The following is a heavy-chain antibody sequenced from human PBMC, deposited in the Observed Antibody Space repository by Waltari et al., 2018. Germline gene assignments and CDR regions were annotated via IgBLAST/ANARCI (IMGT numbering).Heavy chain of an antibody. Sequence: QLQLQQSGQGLVKPSESLFLSCAASGDSVSNNDGWSWVRQPPGKGLEWIGQIHGTGKTNYNPSLESRVTVSMDTSNNQFSLRVTSPTAADTAVYFCARDRGRGLYLDSWGQGTLVTVS. V-gene: IGHV4-4*02. CDR3: ARDRGRGLYLDS. J-gene: IGHJ4*02. CDR2: IHGTGKT. CDR1: GDSVSNNDG. D-gene: IGHD1-26*01.